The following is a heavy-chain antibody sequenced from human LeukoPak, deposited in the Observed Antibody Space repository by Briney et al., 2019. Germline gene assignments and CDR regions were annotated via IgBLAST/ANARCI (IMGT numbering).Heavy chain of an antibody. D-gene: IGHD6-25*01. CDR3: ATLTLIAANDY. CDR1: GYTLTELS. CDR2: FDPEDGET. Sequence: ASVKVSCKVSGYTLTELSMHWVRQAPGKGLEWMGGFDPEDGETIYAQKFQGRVTITEDTSTDTAYMELSSLRSEDTAVYYCATLTLIAANDYWGQGTLVTVSS. J-gene: IGHJ4*02. V-gene: IGHV1-24*01.